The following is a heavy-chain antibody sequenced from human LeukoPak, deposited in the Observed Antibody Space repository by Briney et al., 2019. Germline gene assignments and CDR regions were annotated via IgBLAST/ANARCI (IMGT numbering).Heavy chain of an antibody. J-gene: IGHJ4*02. CDR3: ASDPFSSGDF. V-gene: IGHV3-7*01. CDR1: GFSFSNYW. CDR2: IKQGGSQK. Sequence: GGSLRLSRVASGFSFSNYWMSWVRQAPGKGLEWVANIKQGGSQKNYVDSVKGRFTISRDNAKNSLYLQMNSLRAEDTAVYYCASDPFSSGDFWGQGTLVAVSS. D-gene: IGHD6-19*01.